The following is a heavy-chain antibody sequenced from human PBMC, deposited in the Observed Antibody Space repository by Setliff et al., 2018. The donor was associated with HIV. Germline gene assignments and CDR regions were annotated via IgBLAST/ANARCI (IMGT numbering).Heavy chain of an antibody. Sequence: VGSLRLSCAASGFTFSSYGMHWVRQAPGKGLGWVAVIWYDGSNKYYADSVKGRFTISRDNSKNTLYLQMNSLRAEDTAVYYCAKTPSSGWYSLYLDYWGQGTLVTVSS. CDR3: AKTPSSGWYSLYLDY. D-gene: IGHD6-19*01. CDR1: GFTFSSYG. CDR2: IWYDGSNK. V-gene: IGHV3-33*06. J-gene: IGHJ4*02.